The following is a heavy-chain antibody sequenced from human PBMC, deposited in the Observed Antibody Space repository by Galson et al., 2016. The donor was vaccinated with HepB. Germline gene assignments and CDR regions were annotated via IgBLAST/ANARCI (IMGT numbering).Heavy chain of an antibody. V-gene: IGHV4-59*08. CDR2: IFSSGSA. Sequence: SETLSLTCTVSGGSMSSFYWSWIRQPPSRGLEYIGNIFSSGSARYNPSLKSRVSMSVDTSKNQFSLRLDSMTAADTAVYYCARRRAAAGHAFRFYGMDVWGQGTTVTVSS. D-gene: IGHD6-25*01. CDR3: ARRRAAAGHAFRFYGMDV. J-gene: IGHJ6*02. CDR1: GGSMSSFY.